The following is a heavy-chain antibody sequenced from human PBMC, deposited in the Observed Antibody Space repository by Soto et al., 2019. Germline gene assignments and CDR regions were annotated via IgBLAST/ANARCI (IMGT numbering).Heavy chain of an antibody. CDR3: AREEGLLNWFDP. V-gene: IGHV3-48*01. Sequence: EVQLVESGGGLVQPGGSLRLSCAASGFTFSSYSMNWVRQAPGKGLEWVSYISSSSSTIYYAASVKGRFTISGDNAKNSLYLQMNSLRAEDTAVYYCAREEGLLNWFDPWGQGTLVTVSS. CDR1: GFTFSSYS. J-gene: IGHJ5*02. CDR2: ISSSSSTI. D-gene: IGHD1-26*01.